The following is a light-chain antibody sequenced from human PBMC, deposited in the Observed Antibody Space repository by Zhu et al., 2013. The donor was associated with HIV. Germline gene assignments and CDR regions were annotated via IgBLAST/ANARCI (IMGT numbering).Light chain of an antibody. J-gene: IGKJ3*01. V-gene: IGKV2-28*01. CDR2: LGS. Sequence: DIVMTQSPLSLPVTPGEPASISCRSSQSLLHSNGYTYLDWYLQKPGQSPQLLIYLGSNRASGVPDRFSGSGSGTDFTLKISRVEAEDVGVYYCMQALQTPRTFGPGTKLEIK. CDR3: MQALQTPRT. CDR1: QSLLHSNGYTY.